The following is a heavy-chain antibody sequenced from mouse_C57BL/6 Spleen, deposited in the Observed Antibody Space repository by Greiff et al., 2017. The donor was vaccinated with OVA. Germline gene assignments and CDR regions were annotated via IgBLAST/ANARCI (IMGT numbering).Heavy chain of an antibody. V-gene: IGHV1-52*01. CDR1: GYTFTSSW. CDR3: ARCGRPSSGIDY. D-gene: IGHD3-2*02. Sequence: QVQLQQPGAELVRPGSSVKLSCKASGYTFTSSWMHWVKQRPIQGLEWIGNIDPSDSETHYNQKFKDKATLTVDKSSSTAYMQLSSLTSEDSAVYYCARCGRPSSGIDYWGQGTTLTVSS. J-gene: IGHJ2*01. CDR2: IDPSDSET.